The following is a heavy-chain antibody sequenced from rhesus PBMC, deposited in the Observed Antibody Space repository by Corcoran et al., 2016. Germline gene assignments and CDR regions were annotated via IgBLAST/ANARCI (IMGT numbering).Heavy chain of an antibody. D-gene: IGHD1-7*02. CDR3: TRGGVTGTTGYGLDS. Sequence: EVQLVESGGGLEKPGGSLRLSCVASGFTFSSYVMHWGRQAPGKGLGWVLVISESGRTTYYTDSVKGRFTISRANAKNSLFLQMNSLRAEDTAVYYCTRGGVTGTTGYGLDSWGQGVVVTVSS. CDR2: ISESGRTT. CDR1: GFTFSSYV. J-gene: IGHJ6*01. V-gene: IGHV3-100*01.